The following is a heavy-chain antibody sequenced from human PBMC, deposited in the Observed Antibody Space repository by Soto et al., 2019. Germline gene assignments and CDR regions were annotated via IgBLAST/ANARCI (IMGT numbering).Heavy chain of an antibody. V-gene: IGHV1-3*01. CDR2: INAGNGNT. CDR3: AIALADIVIGDALTCFAP. D-gene: IGHD2-15*01. J-gene: IGHJ5*02. Sequence: GVSVKVTWKDCGDALASNARHWAHQSTEKRLEWMGWINAGNGNTKYSQKFQGRVTLTRDTSARTAYMELRSLSAEDTAVYYCAIALADIVIGDALTCFAPWGQGTLVTVSS. CDR1: GDALASNA.